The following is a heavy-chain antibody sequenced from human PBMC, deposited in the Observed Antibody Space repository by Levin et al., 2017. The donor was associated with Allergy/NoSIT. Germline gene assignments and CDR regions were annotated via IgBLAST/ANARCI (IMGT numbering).Heavy chain of an antibody. CDR2: IYYSGST. J-gene: IGHJ5*02. D-gene: IGHD3-3*01. Sequence: MPSETLSLTCTVSGGSISSGDYYWSWIRQPPGKGLEWIGYIYYSGSTYYNPSLKSRVTISVDTSKNQFSLKLSSVTAADTAVYYCARDAILRFGWFDPWGQGTLVTVSS. V-gene: IGHV4-30-4*01. CDR1: GGSISSGDYY. CDR3: ARDAILRFGWFDP.